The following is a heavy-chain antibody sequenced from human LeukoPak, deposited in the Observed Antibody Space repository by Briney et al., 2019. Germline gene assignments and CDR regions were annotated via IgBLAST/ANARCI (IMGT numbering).Heavy chain of an antibody. J-gene: IGHJ4*02. V-gene: IGHV4-59*01. D-gene: IGHD4/OR15-4a*01. Sequence: PSETLSLTCTVSGGSISSYYWSWLRQPPGKGLEWIGYIYYSGSTNYNPSLTSRVTISVDTSKNQFSLKLSSVTAADTAVYYCARDDYALGYWGQGTLVTVSS. CDR3: ARDDYALGY. CDR2: IYYSGST. CDR1: GGSISSYY.